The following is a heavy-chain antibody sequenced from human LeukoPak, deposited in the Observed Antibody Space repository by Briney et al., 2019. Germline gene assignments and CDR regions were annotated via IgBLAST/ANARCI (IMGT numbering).Heavy chain of an antibody. Sequence: GGSLRLSCAASGFTFSSYAMSWVRQAPGKGLEWVSAISGSGGSTYYADSVKGRSTISRDNSKNTLFLQMNSLRVEDTAVYYCARLYGSGSYDPNWFDPWGQGTRVTVSS. CDR3: ARLYGSGSYDPNWFDP. V-gene: IGHV3-23*01. CDR2: ISGSGGST. D-gene: IGHD3-10*01. J-gene: IGHJ5*02. CDR1: GFTFSSYA.